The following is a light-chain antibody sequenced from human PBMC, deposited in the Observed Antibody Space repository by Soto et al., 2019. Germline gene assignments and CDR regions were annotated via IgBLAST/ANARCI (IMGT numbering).Light chain of an antibody. CDR3: QQYGSSPVT. Sequence: EIVLTQSPGTLSLSPGERATLSCRASQSLSSTYLAWYQQKPGQAPRLLIYGASSRATGIPDRFSGSGSGTVFTLTIRRLEPEDFAVYYCQQYGSSPVTFGGGTRVEIK. J-gene: IGKJ4*01. V-gene: IGKV3-20*01. CDR1: QSLSSTY. CDR2: GAS.